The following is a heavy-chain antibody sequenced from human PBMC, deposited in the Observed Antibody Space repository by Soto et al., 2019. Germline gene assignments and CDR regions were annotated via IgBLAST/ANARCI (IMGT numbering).Heavy chain of an antibody. V-gene: IGHV4-59*01. D-gene: IGHD5-18*01. CDR1: GGSITNYH. CDR2: IYYSGTT. Sequence: SETLSLTCTVSGGSITNYHWSWIRQPPGKGLEWIGYIYYSGTTKYNPSLKSRVTISVDTSKNQFSLKLTSVTAADSAVYYCARDSGYSYGPLDYWGQGTLVTVSS. CDR3: ARDSGYSYGPLDY. J-gene: IGHJ4*02.